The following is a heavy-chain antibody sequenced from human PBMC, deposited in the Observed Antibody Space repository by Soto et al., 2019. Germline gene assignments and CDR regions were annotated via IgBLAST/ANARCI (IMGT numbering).Heavy chain of an antibody. CDR2: ISESGTTI. D-gene: IGHD3-22*01. J-gene: IGHJ4*02. Sequence: QVHLMESGGGLVQPGGSLRLSCAASGFAFSAYYMSWIRQAPGKGLEWLSYISESGTTIYYADSVKGRFTISRDNAKNALYLQMNSLRVEDTAVYYCTRSDYDTSGYTDYWGQGTLVTVSS. V-gene: IGHV3-11*01. CDR3: TRSDYDTSGYTDY. CDR1: GFAFSAYY.